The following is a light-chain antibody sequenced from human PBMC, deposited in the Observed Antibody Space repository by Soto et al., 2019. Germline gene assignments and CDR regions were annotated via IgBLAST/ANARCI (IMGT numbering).Light chain of an antibody. Sequence: DIQMTQSPSTLSASVGDIVTITFRASQSISSSLAWYQQKPGKAPKLLIYKASTLENGVPSRFSGSASGTEFTLTISSLQPDDCVTDVCEKCGCYSRTFGQGTRLEIK. CDR1: QSISSS. V-gene: IGKV1-5*03. J-gene: IGKJ1*01. CDR3: EKCGCYSRT. CDR2: KAS.